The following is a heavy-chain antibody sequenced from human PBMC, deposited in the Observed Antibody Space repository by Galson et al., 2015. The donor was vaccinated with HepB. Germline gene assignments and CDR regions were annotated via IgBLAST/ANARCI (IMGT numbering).Heavy chain of an antibody. D-gene: IGHD6-19*01. J-gene: IGHJ4*02. CDR3: ARELAVAGNHALDH. V-gene: IGHV3-33*01. CDR2: IWYDGSNK. Sequence: SLRLSCAASGFTFSSYGMHWVRQAPGKGLEWVAVIWYDGSNKYYADSVKGRFTISRDNSKNTLYLQMNSLRAEDTAVYYYARELAVAGNHALDHWGQGTLVTVSS. CDR1: GFTFSSYG.